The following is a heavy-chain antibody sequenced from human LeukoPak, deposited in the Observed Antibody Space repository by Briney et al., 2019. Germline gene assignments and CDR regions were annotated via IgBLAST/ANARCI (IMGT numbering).Heavy chain of an antibody. J-gene: IGHJ4*02. CDR1: GFTFSSYA. V-gene: IGHV3-30*04. D-gene: IGHD3-10*01. CDR3: ARVYSHYGSGSYYNGYFDY. CDR2: ISYDGSTK. Sequence: GRSLRLSCAASGFTFSSYAMHWVRQAPGEGLEWVAVISYDGSTKYYADSVKGRFTISRDNSKNTLYLQMNSLRAEDTAVYYCARVYSHYGSGSYYNGYFDYWGQGTLVTVSS.